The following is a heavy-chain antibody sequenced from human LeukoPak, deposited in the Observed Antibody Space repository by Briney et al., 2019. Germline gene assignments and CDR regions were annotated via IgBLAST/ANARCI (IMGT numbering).Heavy chain of an antibody. CDR3: AREPYCSGGSCYDY. V-gene: IGHV3-21*01. D-gene: IGHD2-15*01. Sequence: GGSLRLSCAASGFTFSSYSMNWVRQAPGKGLEWVSSISSSSSYIYYADSVKGRFTISRDNAKNSLYLQMNSLRAEDTAVYYGAREPYCSGGSCYDYWGEGTLVTVSS. CDR1: GFTFSSYS. J-gene: IGHJ4*02. CDR2: ISSSSSYI.